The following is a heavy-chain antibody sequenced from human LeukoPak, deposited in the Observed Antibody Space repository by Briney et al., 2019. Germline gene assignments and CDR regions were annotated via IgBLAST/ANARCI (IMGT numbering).Heavy chain of an antibody. CDR2: ISSSGSTI. CDR3: ARDKWMATILFDY. Sequence: GGSLRLSCAASGFTLSSYEMNWFRQAPGKGLEWVSYISSSGSTIYYADSVKGRFTISRDNAKNSLYLQMNSLRAEDTAVYYCARDKWMATILFDYWGQGTLVTVSS. D-gene: IGHD5-24*01. V-gene: IGHV3-48*03. CDR1: GFTLSSYE. J-gene: IGHJ4*02.